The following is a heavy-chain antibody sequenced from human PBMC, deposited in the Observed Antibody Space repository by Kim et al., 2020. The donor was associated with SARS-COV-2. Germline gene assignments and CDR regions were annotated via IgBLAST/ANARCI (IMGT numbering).Heavy chain of an antibody. CDR3: ARGWDYGMDV. V-gene: IGHV1-69*01. D-gene: IGHD1-26*01. CDR2: A. Sequence: ARYAQKFQGRGTITADESTSTAYMELSSLRSEDTAVYYCARGWDYGMDVWGQGTTVTVSS. J-gene: IGHJ6*02.